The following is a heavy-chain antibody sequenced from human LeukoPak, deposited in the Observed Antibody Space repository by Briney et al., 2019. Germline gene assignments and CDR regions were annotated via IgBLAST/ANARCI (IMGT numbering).Heavy chain of an antibody. V-gene: IGHV3-7*01. CDR2: IKQDGSEK. CDR1: GFTFSSYW. J-gene: IGHJ6*03. D-gene: IGHD3-16*01. CDR3: ARDYRWGYYYMDV. Sequence: GGSLRLSCAASGFTFSSYWMSWVRQAPGKGLEWVANIKQDGSEKYYVDSVKGRLTISRDNAKNSVYLQMNSLRATHTAVYYCARDYRWGYYYMDVWGKGTTVTVSS.